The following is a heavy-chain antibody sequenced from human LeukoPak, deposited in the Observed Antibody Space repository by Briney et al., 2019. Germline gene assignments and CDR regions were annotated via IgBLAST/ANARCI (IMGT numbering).Heavy chain of an antibody. CDR2: IKSKTDGGTT. CDR3: TTDLGGYYDFWSGYYNY. V-gene: IGHV3-15*01. J-gene: IGHJ4*02. D-gene: IGHD3-3*01. Sequence: PGGSLRLSCAASGFTFSNAWMSWVRQAPGKGLEWVGRIKSKTDGGTTDYAAPVKGRFTIPRDDSKNTLYLQMNSLKTEDTAVYYCTTDLGGYYDFWSGYYNYWGQGTLVTVSS. CDR1: GFTFSNAW.